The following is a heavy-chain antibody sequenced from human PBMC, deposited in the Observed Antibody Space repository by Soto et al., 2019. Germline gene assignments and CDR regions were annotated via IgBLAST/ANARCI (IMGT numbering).Heavy chain of an antibody. CDR3: ERDRDISSRWSFDY. J-gene: IGHJ4*02. D-gene: IGHD6-13*01. CDR2: ISTRSDYT. Sequence: GGSXRLSCASSVVTFSDYYMTLIRHAPGKGLEWISYISTRSDYTNYADSVNGRFTISRDNAKGSLYLQMNTLRAQDTAVYYCERDRDISSRWSFDYWGKGTLVTV. V-gene: IGHV3-11*06. CDR1: VVTFSDYY.